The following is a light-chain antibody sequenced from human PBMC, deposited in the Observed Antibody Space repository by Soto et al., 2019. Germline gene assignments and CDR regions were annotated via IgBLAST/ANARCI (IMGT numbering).Light chain of an antibody. CDR1: QSVSSR. J-gene: IGKJ1*01. Sequence: EIVMTQSPATLSVSPGERATLSCRASQSVSSRLAWYQHKPGQAPRLLFHGASTRATGIPARFSGSGSGTEFTLTISSLQSEDFAVYYCQQYNNWPGTFGQGTKVEIK. CDR3: QQYNNWPGT. V-gene: IGKV3-15*01. CDR2: GAS.